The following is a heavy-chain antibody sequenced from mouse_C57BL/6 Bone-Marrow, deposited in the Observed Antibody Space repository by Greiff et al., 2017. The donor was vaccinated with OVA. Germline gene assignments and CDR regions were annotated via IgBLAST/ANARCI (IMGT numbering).Heavy chain of an antibody. J-gene: IGHJ2*01. CDR1: GYTFTSYL. CDR2: IYPGSGST. V-gene: IGHV1-55*01. CDR3: AIRLLREDY. D-gene: IGHD2-3*01. Sequence: QVQLQQPGAELVKPGASVKLSCKASGYTFTSYLITWVKQRPGQGPEWSGDIYPGSGSTYNKEKFKSKATLTVDPSSSTAYMQLSSLTSEDAAVYYCAIRLLREDYWGQGTTLTVSS.